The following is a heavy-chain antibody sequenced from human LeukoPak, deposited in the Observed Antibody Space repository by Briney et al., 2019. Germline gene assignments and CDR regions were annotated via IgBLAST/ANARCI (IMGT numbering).Heavy chain of an antibody. D-gene: IGHD3-22*01. CDR3: ARAPRDSSSSNYMRRFDY. CDR1: GYSISSDNY. V-gene: IGHV4-38-2*01. CDR2: IYHSGST. Sequence: PSETLSLTCAVSGYSISSDNYWVWIRQPPGQGLEWTGGIYHSGSTYYNPSLKSRGTMSVDTSKNQFSLKLSSVTAADTAVYYCARAPRDSSSSNYMRRFDYWGQGTLVTVSS. J-gene: IGHJ4*02.